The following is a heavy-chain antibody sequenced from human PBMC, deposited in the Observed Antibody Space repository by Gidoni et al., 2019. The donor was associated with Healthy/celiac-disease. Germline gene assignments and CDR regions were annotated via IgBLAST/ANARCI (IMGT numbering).Heavy chain of an antibody. D-gene: IGHD3-10*01. J-gene: IGHJ4*02. CDR3: AKPRGRGVISGRLLGGFDY. Sequence: EVQLVESGGGLVQPGRSLRLSCAASGFTFDDYALHWVRQAPGKGLEWVSGISWNSGSIGYADSVKGRFTIARDNAKNSLYLQMNSLRAEDTALYYCAKPRGRGVISGRLLGGFDYWGQGTLVTVSS. CDR2: ISWNSGSI. V-gene: IGHV3-9*01. CDR1: GFTFDDYA.